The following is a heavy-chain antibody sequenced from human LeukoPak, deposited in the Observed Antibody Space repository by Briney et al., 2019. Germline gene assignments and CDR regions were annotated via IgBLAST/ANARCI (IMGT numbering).Heavy chain of an antibody. J-gene: IGHJ6*02. CDR1: GFTLSSYW. D-gene: IGHD3-10*01. V-gene: IGHV3-30-3*01. Sequence: GGSLRLSCAASGFTLSSYWMHWVRQAPGKGLEWVAVISYDGSNKYYADSVKGRLTISRDNSKNTLYLQMNSLRAEDTAVYYCASDTTYYYGSGSYPYGMDVWGQGTTVTVSS. CDR2: ISYDGSNK. CDR3: ASDTTYYYGSGSYPYGMDV.